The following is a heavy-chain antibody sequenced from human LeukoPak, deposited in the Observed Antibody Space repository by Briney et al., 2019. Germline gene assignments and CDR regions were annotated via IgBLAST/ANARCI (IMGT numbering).Heavy chain of an antibody. J-gene: IGHJ4*02. Sequence: PSQTLSLTCTVSGGSISSGDYYWSWIRQPPGKGLEWIGYIYYSGSTYYNPSLKSRVTISVDTSKNQFSLKLSSVTAADTAVYYCAREAEGDGSEERQGPRAYFDYWGQGTLVTVSS. V-gene: IGHV4-30-4*01. CDR3: AREAEGDGSEERQGPRAYFDY. CDR1: GGSISSGDYY. D-gene: IGHD3-10*01. CDR2: IYYSGST.